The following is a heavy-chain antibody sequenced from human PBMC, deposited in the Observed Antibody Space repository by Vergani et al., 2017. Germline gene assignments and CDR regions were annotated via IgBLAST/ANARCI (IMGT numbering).Heavy chain of an antibody. CDR3: AGDSSSWQRADY. CDR1: GVSITTYY. CDR2: IYYSGST. D-gene: IGHD6-13*01. Sequence: QVRLQESGPGLVKPSETLSLICTVSGVSITTYYWSWVRQPPGKGLEWLGYIYYSGSTTYNPSLKGRLTISVDTSKNQFSLRLSSVTAADTALYYCAGDSSSWQRADYWGQGTLVTVSS. V-gene: IGHV4-59*01. J-gene: IGHJ4*02.